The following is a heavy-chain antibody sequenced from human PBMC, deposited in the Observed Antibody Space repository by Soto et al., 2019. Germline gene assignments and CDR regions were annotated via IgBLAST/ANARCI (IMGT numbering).Heavy chain of an antibody. CDR1: GGSFSGYY. V-gene: IGHV4-34*01. CDR3: ARGQNYFWSGYNNWFDP. CDR2: INHSGST. J-gene: IGHJ5*02. D-gene: IGHD3-3*01. Sequence: QVQLQQWGAGLLKPSETLSLTCAVYGGSFSGYYWSWIRQPPGKGLEWTGEINHSGSTNYNPSLKSRVTISVDTSKNQFSLKLSSVTAADTAVYYCARGQNYFWSGYNNWFDPWGQGTLVTVSS.